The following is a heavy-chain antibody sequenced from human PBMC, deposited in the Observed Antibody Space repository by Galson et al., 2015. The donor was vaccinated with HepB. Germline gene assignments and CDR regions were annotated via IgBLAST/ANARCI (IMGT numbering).Heavy chain of an antibody. V-gene: IGHV3-23*01. D-gene: IGHD3-10*01. Sequence: SLRLSCAASGFTFSSYAMSWVRRAPGKGLEWVSAISGSGGSTYYADSVKGRFTISRDNSKNTLYLQMNSLRAEDTAVYYCAKASGMVRGVTDAFDIWGQGTMVTVSS. CDR1: GFTFSSYA. CDR2: ISGSGGST. CDR3: AKASGMVRGVTDAFDI. J-gene: IGHJ3*02.